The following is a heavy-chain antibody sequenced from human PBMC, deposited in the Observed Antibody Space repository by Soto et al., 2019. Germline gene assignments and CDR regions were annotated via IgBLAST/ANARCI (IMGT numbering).Heavy chain of an antibody. CDR3: ARDGDSLVPAAIYTSYYYYYYGMDV. Sequence: QVQLVESGGGVVQPGRSLRLSCAASGFTFSSYGMHWVRQAPGKGLEWVAVIWYDGSNKYYADSVKGRFTISRDNSKNTLYLQMNSLIAEDTAVYYCARDGDSLVPAAIYTSYYYYYYGMDVWGQGTTVTVSS. D-gene: IGHD2-2*01. V-gene: IGHV3-33*01. J-gene: IGHJ6*02. CDR1: GFTFSSYG. CDR2: IWYDGSNK.